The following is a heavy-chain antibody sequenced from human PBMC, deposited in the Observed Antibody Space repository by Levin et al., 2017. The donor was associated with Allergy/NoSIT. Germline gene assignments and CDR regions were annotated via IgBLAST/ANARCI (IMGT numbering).Heavy chain of an antibody. Sequence: GGSLRLSCAAFGFTFSNYGIHWVRQAPGKGLEWVALISSDGSNKYYADSVRGRFTISRDNSKNTLYLQMNSLRAEDTAVYYCAKEAEEYCSNTRCFFLAYWGQGTLVTVSS. CDR2: ISSDGSNK. J-gene: IGHJ4*02. D-gene: IGHD2-2*01. CDR1: GFTFSNYG. V-gene: IGHV3-30*18. CDR3: AKEAEEYCSNTRCFFLAY.